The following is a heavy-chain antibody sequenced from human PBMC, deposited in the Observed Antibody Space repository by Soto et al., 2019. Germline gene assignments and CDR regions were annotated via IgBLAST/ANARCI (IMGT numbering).Heavy chain of an antibody. CDR2: IYYGGGT. V-gene: IGHV4-59*01. Sequence: SETLSLTCTVSGGSISSYYWNWIRQPPGKGLEWIGDIYYGGGTNYNPSLKSRVTLSVDTSKNKFSLKLSSVTAADTAVYYCASQYYYDSSGSQTFDYWGQGTQVIVSS. D-gene: IGHD3-22*01. CDR3: ASQYYYDSSGSQTFDY. CDR1: GGSISSYY. J-gene: IGHJ4*02.